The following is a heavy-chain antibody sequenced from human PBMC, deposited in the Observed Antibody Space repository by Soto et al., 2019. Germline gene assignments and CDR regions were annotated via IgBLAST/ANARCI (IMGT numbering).Heavy chain of an antibody. CDR1: GGSFSGFY. CDR3: AAVALSFYCSKNPCLVASPEI. D-gene: IGHD2-2*01. Sequence: PAETLSLTCGVYGGSFSGFYWSWIRQPPGKGLEWIGQISHSGNTQYSPTLKSRVSISADASKRQFYLSLRSVTAADTAVYYCAAVALSFYCSKNPCLVASPEIWGQGTMVTVSS. V-gene: IGHV4-34*01. J-gene: IGHJ3*02. CDR2: ISHSGNT.